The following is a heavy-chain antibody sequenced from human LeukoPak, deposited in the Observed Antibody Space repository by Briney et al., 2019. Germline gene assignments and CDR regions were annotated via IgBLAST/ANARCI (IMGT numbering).Heavy chain of an antibody. CDR2: INPKSGGT. CDR3: ARDGYYDYVWVSYRHRYYYYYLGL. V-gene: IGHV1-2*02. CDR1: GYTFTGYY. J-gene: IGHJ6*03. Sequence: GASVKVSRKASGYTFTGYYMHWVRRASGQGLEWMGWINPKSGGTNYAQKFQGRVTMTRDTSISTAYMELSRLRSDDSAVYYCARDGYYDYVWVSYRHRYYYYYLGLWGKGTTVTVSS. D-gene: IGHD3-16*02.